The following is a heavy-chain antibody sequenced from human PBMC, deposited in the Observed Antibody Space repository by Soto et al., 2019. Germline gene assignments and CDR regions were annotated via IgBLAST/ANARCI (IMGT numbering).Heavy chain of an antibody. J-gene: IGHJ6*03. Sequence: SETLSLTCTVSGGSISSYYWSWIRQPPGKGLEWIGYIYYSGSTNYNPSLKSRVTISVDTSKNQFSLKLSSVTAADTAVYYCARLQYQLPLSNDYYYYMDVWGKGTTVTVSS. CDR2: IYYSGST. CDR3: ARLQYQLPLSNDYYYYMDV. D-gene: IGHD2-2*01. V-gene: IGHV4-59*01. CDR1: GGSISSYY.